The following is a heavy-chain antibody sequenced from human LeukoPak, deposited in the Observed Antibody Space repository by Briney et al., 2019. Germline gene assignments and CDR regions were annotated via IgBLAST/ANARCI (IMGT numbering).Heavy chain of an antibody. CDR3: ARDYYDSSGYYLSPLDY. CDR1: GFTFSSYA. Sequence: GGSLRLSCAASGFTFSSYAMHWVRQAPGKGLEWVAVISYDGSNKYYADSVKGRFTISRDNSKNTLYLQMNSLRAEDTAVYYCARDYYDSSGYYLSPLDYWGQGTLVTVSS. D-gene: IGHD3-22*01. CDR2: ISYDGSNK. J-gene: IGHJ4*02. V-gene: IGHV3-30-3*01.